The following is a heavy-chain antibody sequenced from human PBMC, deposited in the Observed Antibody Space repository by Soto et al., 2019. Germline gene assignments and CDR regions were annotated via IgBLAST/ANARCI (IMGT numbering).Heavy chain of an antibody. Sequence: ASVKVSCKASGYTFTSYGISWVRQAPGQGLEWMGWISAYNGNTNYAQKLQGRVTMTTDTSTSTAYMELRSLRSDDTAVYYCARDNQNYYGSGSYYKYPHYYFGYWGQGTLVTVSS. CDR1: GYTFTSYG. CDR3: ARDNQNYYGSGSYYKYPHYYFGY. V-gene: IGHV1-18*01. D-gene: IGHD3-10*01. J-gene: IGHJ4*02. CDR2: ISAYNGNT.